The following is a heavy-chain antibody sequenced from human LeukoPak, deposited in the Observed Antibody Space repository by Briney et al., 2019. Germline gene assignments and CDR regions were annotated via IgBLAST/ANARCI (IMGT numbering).Heavy chain of an antibody. CDR1: GGSVSGGNYY. CDR3: ARHSNYGSGSYYRYWFDP. CDR2: IYYSGST. V-gene: IGHV4-61*01. Sequence: SETLSLTCTVSGGSVSGGNYYCSWIRQPPGKGLEWIGYIYYSGSTNYNPSLKSRVTISVDTSKNQFSLKLSSVTAADTAVYYCARHSNYGSGSYYRYWFDPWGQGTLVTVSS. D-gene: IGHD3-10*01. J-gene: IGHJ5*02.